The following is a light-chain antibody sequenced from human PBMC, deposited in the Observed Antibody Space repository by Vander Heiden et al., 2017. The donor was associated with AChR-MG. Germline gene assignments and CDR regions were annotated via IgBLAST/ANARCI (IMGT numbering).Light chain of an antibody. CDR2: LAS. CDR3: MEALQSPCT. Sequence: DIVMSPSPLPLAVSPGEPASVSCRSSPSRIHMNGSHHLDWYLQKPGQSPQLLIYLASNRASGVPDRFSGSGSGTDFTLKISRVEPEDVGVYYCMEALQSPCTFGQGTKLEIK. V-gene: IGKV2-28*01. CDR1: PSRIHMNGSHH. J-gene: IGKJ2*02.